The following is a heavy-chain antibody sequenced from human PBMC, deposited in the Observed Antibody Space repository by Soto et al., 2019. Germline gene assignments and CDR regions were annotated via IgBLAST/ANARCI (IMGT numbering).Heavy chain of an antibody. Sequence: SETLSLTCAVYGGSFSDYYWSWIRQPPGKGLEWIGVINHSGSTNYNPSLKSRVTISVDTSKNQFSLKVNSVTAADTAVYYCARGDLQRDFWGQGTLVTVSS. CDR2: INHSGST. CDR1: GGSFSDYY. J-gene: IGHJ4*02. CDR3: ARGDLQRDF. V-gene: IGHV4-34*01.